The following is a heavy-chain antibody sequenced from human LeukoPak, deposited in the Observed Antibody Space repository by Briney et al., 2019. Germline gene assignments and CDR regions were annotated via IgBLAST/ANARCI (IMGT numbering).Heavy chain of an antibody. J-gene: IGHJ4*02. D-gene: IGHD2-21*02. CDR2: IRSKANSYAT. Sequence: GGSLRLSCAASGFTFSGSAMHWVRQASGKGLEWVGRIRSKANSYATAYAAPVKGRFTISRDDSKNTAYLQMNSLKTEDTAVYYCTRRGVTTYDYWGQGTLVTVSS. CDR3: TRRGVTTYDY. CDR1: GFTFSGSA. V-gene: IGHV3-73*01.